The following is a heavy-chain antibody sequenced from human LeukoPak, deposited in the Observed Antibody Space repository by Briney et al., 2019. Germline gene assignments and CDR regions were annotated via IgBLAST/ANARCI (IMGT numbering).Heavy chain of an antibody. CDR2: IYYSGST. V-gene: IGHV4-39*01. CDR3: YYYDTSTYWYFDL. Sequence: SETLSLTCTVSGGSIRSNNYYWGWVRQPPGKGLEWIGTIYYSGSTSYNPSLKSRVTIPVDMSKNQFSLELSSVTAADTAVYYPYYYDTSTYWYFDLWGRGTLVTVSS. CDR1: GGSIRSNNYY. J-gene: IGHJ2*01. D-gene: IGHD3-22*01.